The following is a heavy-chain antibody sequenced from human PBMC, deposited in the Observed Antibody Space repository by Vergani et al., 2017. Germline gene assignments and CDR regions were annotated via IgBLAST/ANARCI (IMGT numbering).Heavy chain of an antibody. Sequence: EVQLVQSGAEVKKPGESLKISCQISGYSFTNYWIGWVRQMPGKGLEWMGIIHPADSDTRYSPSFQGQVIFSVDTSVNTAYLQWRSLQASDTATYFCASGGHGSENGGALQLWGQGTNITVSS. CDR1: GYSFTNYW. CDR2: IHPADSDT. D-gene: IGHD3-10*01. V-gene: IGHV5-51*01. J-gene: IGHJ3*01. CDR3: ASGGHGSENGGALQL.